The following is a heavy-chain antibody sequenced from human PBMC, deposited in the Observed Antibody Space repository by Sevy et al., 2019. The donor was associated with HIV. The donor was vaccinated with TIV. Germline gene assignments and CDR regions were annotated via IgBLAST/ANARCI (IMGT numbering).Heavy chain of an antibody. CDR3: ACAYCSGGSCYALAY. D-gene: IGHD2-15*01. CDR1: GYTFTNYR. Sequence: ASVKVSCKASGYTFTNYRIYWVRQAPGQGLEWMGWISPFNGDTNYVQKLQGRVTMITDTSTSTAYMELRSLRSDDTAVYYCACAYCSGGSCYALAYWGQGTLVTVSS. CDR2: ISPFNGDT. J-gene: IGHJ4*02. V-gene: IGHV1-18*01.